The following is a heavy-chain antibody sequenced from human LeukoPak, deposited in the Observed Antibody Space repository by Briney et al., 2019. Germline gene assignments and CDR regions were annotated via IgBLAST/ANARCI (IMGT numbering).Heavy chain of an antibody. V-gene: IGHV3-48*04. CDR3: ARDYGGSSPFDY. Sequence: GGSLRLSCAASGFTFSNAWMTWVRQAPGKGLEWVSYISSSGSTIYYADSVKGRFTISRDNAKNSLYLQMNSLRAEDTAVYYCARDYGGSSPFDYWGQGILVTVSS. D-gene: IGHD4-23*01. CDR2: ISSSGSTI. J-gene: IGHJ4*02. CDR1: GFTFSNAW.